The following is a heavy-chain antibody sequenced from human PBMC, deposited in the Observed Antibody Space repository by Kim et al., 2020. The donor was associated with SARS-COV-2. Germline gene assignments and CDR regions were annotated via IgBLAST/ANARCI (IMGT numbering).Heavy chain of an antibody. CDR2: IYLNDVE. D-gene: IGHD4-17*01. Sequence: SGPTLVNPTQTLTLTCTFSGFSLTTNRVGVGWIRQPPGKALEWLALIYLNDVERYTPSLKSKLTITKDTSKHQVVLTLTNMDPVDTATYYCAHRAEGDYGGLDFWGQGTLVTIPS. CDR3: AHRAEGDYGGLDF. J-gene: IGHJ4*02. V-gene: IGHV2-5*01. CDR1: GFSLTTNRVG.